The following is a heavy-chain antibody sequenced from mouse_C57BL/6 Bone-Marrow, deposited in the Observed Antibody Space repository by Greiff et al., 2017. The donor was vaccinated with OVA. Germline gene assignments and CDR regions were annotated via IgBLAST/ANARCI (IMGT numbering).Heavy chain of an antibody. Sequence: VQLQQSGPELVKPGASVKISCKASGYTFTDYYMNWVKQSHGKSLEWIGDINPNNGGTSYNQKFKGKATLTVDKSSSTAYMELRSLTSEDSAVYYCARSYWFAYWGQGTLVTVSA. CDR2: INPNNGGT. CDR3: ARSYWFAY. CDR1: GYTFTDYY. V-gene: IGHV1-26*01. J-gene: IGHJ3*01.